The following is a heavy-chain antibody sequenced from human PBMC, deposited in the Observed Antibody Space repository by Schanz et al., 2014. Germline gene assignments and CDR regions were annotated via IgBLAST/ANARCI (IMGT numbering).Heavy chain of an antibody. V-gene: IGHV1-2*06. Sequence: QVQLVQSGAELKNPGASVKVSCKASGYTFTGYSMHWVRQAPGQGLEWMGRINPNSGGTNYAQKFQGRVTMTRDTSISTVYMELTRLTFDDTAIYYCARDSDVSKYNLFDSWGQGTLVTVSS. J-gene: IGHJ5*01. CDR1: GYTFTGYS. CDR2: INPNSGGT. CDR3: ARDSDVSKYNLFDS.